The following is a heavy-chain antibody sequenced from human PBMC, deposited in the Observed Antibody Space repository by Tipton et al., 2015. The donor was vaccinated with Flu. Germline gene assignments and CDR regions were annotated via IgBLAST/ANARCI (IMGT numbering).Heavy chain of an antibody. CDR3: AKDQETTDWYSPYYNYDLDV. CDR2: VWYDGSKK. V-gene: IGHV3-33*06. CDR1: GFSFSRYV. Sequence: SGFSFSRYVMHWVRQAPGKGLEWVATVWYDGSKKYYTESVKGRITISRDNSKKTTYLQMNSLRVEDTAVYYCAKDQETTDWYSPYYNYDLDVWGQGTTVIV. J-gene: IGHJ6*02. D-gene: IGHD2-21*02.